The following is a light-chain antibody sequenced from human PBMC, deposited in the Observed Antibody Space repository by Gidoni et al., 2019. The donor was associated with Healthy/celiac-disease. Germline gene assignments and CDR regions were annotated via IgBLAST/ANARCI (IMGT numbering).Light chain of an antibody. CDR3: QQYYSTPWT. CDR1: QSVLYSSNNKNY. CDR2: WAY. V-gene: IGKV4-1*01. Sequence: DIVVTPSPDSLAVSLGERATTNCKSSQSVLYSSNNKNYFAWYQQKPGQPPKLLIYWAYTRESGVPDRFSGSGSGTDFTLTISSLQAEDVAVYYCQQYYSTPWTFGQGTKVEIK. J-gene: IGKJ1*01.